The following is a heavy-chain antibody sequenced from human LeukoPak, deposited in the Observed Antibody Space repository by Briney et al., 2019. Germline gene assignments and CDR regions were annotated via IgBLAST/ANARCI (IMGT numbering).Heavy chain of an antibody. Sequence: GGSLRLSCAASGFTFSSYGMHWVRQAPGKGLEWVAFIRYDGSNKYYADSVKGRFTISRDNSKNTLYLQMNSLRAEDTAVYYCAKEFQWLVRGGDYWGQGTLVTVSS. CDR2: IRYDGSNK. CDR3: AKEFQWLVRGGDY. D-gene: IGHD6-19*01. J-gene: IGHJ4*02. V-gene: IGHV3-30*02. CDR1: GFTFSSYG.